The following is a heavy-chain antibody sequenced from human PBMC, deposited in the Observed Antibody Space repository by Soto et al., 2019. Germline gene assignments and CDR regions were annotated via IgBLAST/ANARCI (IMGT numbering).Heavy chain of an antibody. CDR1: VFTFISYW. Sequence: PGWSLRLSCASSVFTFISYWMSWVRQAPGKGLEWVANIKQDGSEKYYVNSVKGRFTISRDNAKNSLYLQMNSLRAEDTAVYYCARDRGSSSWAGLGYYYYGMDVWGQGTTVTVSS. CDR2: IKQDGSEK. CDR3: ARDRGSSSWAGLGYYYYGMDV. D-gene: IGHD6-13*01. J-gene: IGHJ6*02. V-gene: IGHV3-7*03.